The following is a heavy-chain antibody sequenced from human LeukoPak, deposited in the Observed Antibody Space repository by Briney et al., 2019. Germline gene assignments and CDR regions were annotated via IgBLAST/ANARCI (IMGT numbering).Heavy chain of an antibody. V-gene: IGHV3-23*01. CDR3: ARTYSGSYPLDY. CDR2: ISGSGGST. CDR1: GFTFSSYD. D-gene: IGHD1-26*01. J-gene: IGHJ4*02. Sequence: PGGSLRLSCAASGFTFSSYDVSWVRQAPGKGLEWVSVISGSGGSTYYADSVKGRFTISRDNSKNTLYLQMNSLRAEDTAVYYCARTYSGSYPLDYWGQGTLVTVSS.